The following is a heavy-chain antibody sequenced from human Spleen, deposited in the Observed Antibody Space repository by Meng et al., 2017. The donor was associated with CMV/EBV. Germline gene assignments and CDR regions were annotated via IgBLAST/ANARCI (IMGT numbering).Heavy chain of an antibody. CDR3: ANHLGGAPYDAFDI. Sequence: SEFVFDNFAMSWVRQAPGKGLEWVSAISGSGRSTYYADSVKGRFTISRDNSKNTLYLQMNSLRAEDTAIYYCANHLGGAPYDAFDIWGQRTMVTVSS. CDR2: ISGSGRST. V-gene: IGHV3-23*01. D-gene: IGHD3-16*01. CDR1: EFVFDNFA. J-gene: IGHJ3*02.